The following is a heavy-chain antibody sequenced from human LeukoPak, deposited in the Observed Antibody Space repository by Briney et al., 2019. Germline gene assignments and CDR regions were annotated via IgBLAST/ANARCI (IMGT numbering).Heavy chain of an antibody. Sequence: SSETLSLTCTVSGGSISSYYWSWIRQPPGKGLEWIGYIYYSGSTNYNPSLKSRVTISVDTSKNQFSLKLSSVTAADTAVYYCARERSMVRGVSWFDPWGQGTXVXVSS. CDR3: ARERSMVRGVSWFDP. J-gene: IGHJ5*02. CDR1: GGSISSYY. V-gene: IGHV4-59*01. CDR2: IYYSGST. D-gene: IGHD3-10*01.